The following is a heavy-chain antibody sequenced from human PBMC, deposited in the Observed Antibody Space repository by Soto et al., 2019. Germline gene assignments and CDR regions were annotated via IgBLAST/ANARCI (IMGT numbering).Heavy chain of an antibody. D-gene: IGHD2-15*01. Sequence: EVQLVESGGGLVKPGGSLRLSCAASGFTFSSYSMNWVRQAPGKGLEWVSSISSSSSYIYYADSVKGRFTISRDNAKNSLYLQMNSLRAEDTAVYYCASQRSGVFDYWGQGTLVTVSS. CDR1: GFTFSSYS. CDR2: ISSSSSYI. V-gene: IGHV3-21*01. J-gene: IGHJ4*02. CDR3: ASQRSGVFDY.